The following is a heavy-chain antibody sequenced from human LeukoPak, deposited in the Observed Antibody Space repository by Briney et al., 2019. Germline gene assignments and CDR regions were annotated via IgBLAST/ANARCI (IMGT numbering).Heavy chain of an antibody. J-gene: IGHJ5*02. CDR3: AREIVGATNNWFDP. D-gene: IGHD1-26*01. CDR1: GINFISHT. V-gene: IGHV3-21*06. Sequence: GGSLRLSCEASGINFISHTMNWVRQAPGKGLEWVSSISSAGSYIYYADSVKGRFTISRDNAKNSLFLQMNSLRDGDTAVYYCAREIVGATNNWFDPWGQGTLVIVSS. CDR2: ISSAGSYI.